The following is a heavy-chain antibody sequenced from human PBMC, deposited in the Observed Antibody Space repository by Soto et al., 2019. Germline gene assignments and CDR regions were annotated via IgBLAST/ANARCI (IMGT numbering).Heavy chain of an antibody. J-gene: IGHJ3*02. V-gene: IGHV1-69*13. CDR3: ARDYSNLYSSHAFDI. CDR2: IIPIFGTA. D-gene: IGHD6-19*01. Sequence: SVKVSCKASGGTFSIYAISGVRQSPGQGLEWMGGIIPIFGTANYAQKFQGRVTITADESTSTAYMELSSLRSEDTAVYYCARDYSNLYSSHAFDIWGQGTMVTVSS. CDR1: GGTFSIYA.